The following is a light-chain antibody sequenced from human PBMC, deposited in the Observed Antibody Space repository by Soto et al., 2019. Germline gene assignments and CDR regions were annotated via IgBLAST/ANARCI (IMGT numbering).Light chain of an antibody. Sequence: QSALTQPASVSGSPGQSITISCTGTSRDVGSYNYVSWYQQHPGKAPKLMIYDVTNRPSGVSNRFSGSKSGNTASLTISGLQAEDEADYYCTSFTSSSTPGVFGGGTKLTVL. CDR1: SRDVGSYNY. J-gene: IGLJ3*02. CDR2: DVT. CDR3: TSFTSSSTPGV. V-gene: IGLV2-14*01.